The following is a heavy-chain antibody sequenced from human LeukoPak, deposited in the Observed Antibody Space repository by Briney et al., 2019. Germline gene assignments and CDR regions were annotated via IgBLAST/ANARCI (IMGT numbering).Heavy chain of an antibody. CDR1: GFTFSSYV. D-gene: IGHD5-18*01. CDR3: ARVGEYRYGYSFDC. J-gene: IGHJ4*02. CDR2: ISGSDGST. Sequence: PGGSLRLSCAASGFTFSSYVMSWVRQAPGKGLEWVSDISGSDGSTYYADSVKGRFTISRDNSRNTLYLQMNSPRAEDTALYYCARVGEYRYGYSFDCWGQGTLVTVSS. V-gene: IGHV3-23*01.